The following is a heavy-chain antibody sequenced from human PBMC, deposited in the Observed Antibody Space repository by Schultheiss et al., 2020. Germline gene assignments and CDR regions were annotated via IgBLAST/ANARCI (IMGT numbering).Heavy chain of an antibody. Sequence: GSLRLSCAASGFTFDDYAMHWVRQAPGKGLEWIGYIYYNGNTHYNPSLKSRVTMSVDTSKNQFSLKLSSVTAADTAVYYCARELMRDYYDSSGMASWGQGTLVTVSS. V-gene: IGHV4-59*12. CDR3: ARELMRDYYDSSGMAS. J-gene: IGHJ4*02. CDR1: GFTFDDYA. D-gene: IGHD3-22*01. CDR2: IYYNGNT.